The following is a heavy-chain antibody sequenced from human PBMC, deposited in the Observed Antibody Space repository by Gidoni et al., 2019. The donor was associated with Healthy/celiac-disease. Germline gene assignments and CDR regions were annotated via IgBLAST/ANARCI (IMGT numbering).Heavy chain of an antibody. J-gene: IGHJ4*02. CDR3: ASHIVGATTDY. Sequence: EVQLVESGGGLVQPGGSLRLSCAASGFTFSRYSMNWVRQAPGKGLEWVSYISSSSSTIYYADSVKGRFTISRDNAKNSLYLQMNSLRAEDTAVYYCASHIVGATTDYWGQGTLVTVSS. CDR1: GFTFSRYS. CDR2: ISSSSSTI. V-gene: IGHV3-48*01. D-gene: IGHD1-26*01.